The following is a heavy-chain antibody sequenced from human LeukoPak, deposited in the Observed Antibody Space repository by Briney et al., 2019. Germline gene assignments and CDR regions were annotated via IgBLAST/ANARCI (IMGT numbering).Heavy chain of an antibody. J-gene: IGHJ6*02. Sequence: PSETLSLTCAVYGGSFSGYYWSWIRQPPGKGLEWIGEINHSGSTNYNPSLKSRVTISVNTSKNQFSLKLSSVTAADTAVYYCARDYYDSSGYYYYPNYYYYYGMDVWGQGTTVTVSS. D-gene: IGHD3-22*01. CDR1: GGSFSGYY. CDR3: ARDYYDSSGYYYYPNYYYYYGMDV. V-gene: IGHV4-34*01. CDR2: INHSGST.